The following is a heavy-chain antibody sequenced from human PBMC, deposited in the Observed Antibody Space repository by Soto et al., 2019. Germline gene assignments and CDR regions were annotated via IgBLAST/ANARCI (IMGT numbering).Heavy chain of an antibody. Sequence: SETLSLAYTVSGGSIRSGGYYWSWIRQHPGKGLEWIGYIYYSGSTYYNPSLKSRVTISVDTFKNQFSLKLSSVTAADTAVFYCAGGYYYGSASLYAGAFDIWGQGTMVT. CDR3: AGGYYYGSASLYAGAFDI. CDR1: GGSIRSGGYY. D-gene: IGHD3-10*01. J-gene: IGHJ3*02. V-gene: IGHV4-31*03. CDR2: IYYSGST.